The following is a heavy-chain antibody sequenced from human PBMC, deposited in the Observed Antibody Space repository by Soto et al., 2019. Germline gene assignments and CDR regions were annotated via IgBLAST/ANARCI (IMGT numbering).Heavy chain of an antibody. J-gene: IGHJ4*02. CDR2: ISSSSSTI. CDR1: GFTFSSYS. V-gene: IGHV3-48*01. CDR3: ARDYPPIDY. Sequence: EVQLVESGGGLVQPGGSLRLSCAASGFTFSSYSMNWVRQAPGKGLEWVSYISSSSSTIYYADSVKGRFTISRDNAKNSLYLQMNSLRAEDTAVYYCARDYPPIDYLGQGTLVTVSS.